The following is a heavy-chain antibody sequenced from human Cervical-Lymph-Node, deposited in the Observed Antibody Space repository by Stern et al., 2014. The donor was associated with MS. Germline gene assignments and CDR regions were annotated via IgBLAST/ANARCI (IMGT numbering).Heavy chain of an antibody. CDR2: IRGSGGSQ. V-gene: IGHV3-23*04. J-gene: IGHJ4*02. Sequence: VQLVESGGGLVHPGGSLRLPCAASGFTFSSYATSWVRKAPGKGLEGGSAIRGSGGSQSSAEPAKGGFQIPRNHSQTRPNSQMNSLRAEDTAVYYCAKENYDFWNFDYWGQGTLVTVSS. D-gene: IGHD3-3*01. CDR1: GFTFSSYA. CDR3: AKENYDFWNFDY.